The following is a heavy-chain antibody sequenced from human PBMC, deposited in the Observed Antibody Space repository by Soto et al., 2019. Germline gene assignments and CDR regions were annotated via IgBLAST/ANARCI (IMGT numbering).Heavy chain of an antibody. V-gene: IGHV3-74*01. CDR2: INSDGSST. Sequence: GGSLRLSCAASGFTFSSYWMHWVRQAPGKGLVWVSRINSDGSSTSYADSVKGRFTISRDNTKNTLYLQMNSLRAEDTAVYYCARDQPTIYYYYYMDVWGKGTTVTVSS. J-gene: IGHJ6*03. CDR3: ARDQPTIYYYYYMDV. D-gene: IGHD5-12*01. CDR1: GFTFSSYW.